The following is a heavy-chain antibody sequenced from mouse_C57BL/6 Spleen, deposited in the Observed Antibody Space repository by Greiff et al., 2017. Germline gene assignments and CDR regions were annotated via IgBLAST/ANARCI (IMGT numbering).Heavy chain of an antibody. CDR1: GYAFSSYW. CDR3: ATGGDYYGSSSYWYFDV. D-gene: IGHD1-1*01. V-gene: IGHV1-80*01. Sequence: VQLQQSGAELVKPGASVKISCKASGYAFSSYWMNWVKQRPGKGLEWIGQIYPGDGDTNYNGKFKGKATLTADKSSSTAYMQLSSLTSEDSAVYFCATGGDYYGSSSYWYFDVWGTGTTVTVSS. J-gene: IGHJ1*03. CDR2: IYPGDGDT.